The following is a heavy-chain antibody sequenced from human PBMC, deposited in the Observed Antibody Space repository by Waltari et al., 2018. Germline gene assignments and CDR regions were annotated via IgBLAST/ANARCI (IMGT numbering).Heavy chain of an antibody. D-gene: IGHD6-6*01. V-gene: IGHV1-8*03. Sequence: QVQLVQSGAEVKKPGASVKVSCKASGYTFTSYDINRVRQATGQGLEWMGCMNPNSGNTGYAQKFQGRVTITRNTSISTAYMELSSLRSEDTAVYYCARAPPYRAARQTRSYYYYMDVWGKGTTVTISS. CDR1: GYTFTSYD. CDR2: MNPNSGNT. CDR3: ARAPPYRAARQTRSYYYYMDV. J-gene: IGHJ6*03.